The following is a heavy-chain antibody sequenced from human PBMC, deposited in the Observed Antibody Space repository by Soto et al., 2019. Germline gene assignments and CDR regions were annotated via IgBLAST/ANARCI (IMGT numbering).Heavy chain of an antibody. CDR3: AKSPQWVAKGGMDV. CDR1: GFTFSNYG. CDR2: ISNDGIKK. Sequence: GGSLRLSCAASGFTFSNYGVHWVRQAPGKGLEWVAVISNDGIKKNYGESAKGRFTISRDNSKNTLYLQMNSLRTEDTAVYYYAKSPQWVAKGGMDVWGQGTTVTVSS. J-gene: IGHJ6*02. D-gene: IGHD1-26*01. V-gene: IGHV3-30*18.